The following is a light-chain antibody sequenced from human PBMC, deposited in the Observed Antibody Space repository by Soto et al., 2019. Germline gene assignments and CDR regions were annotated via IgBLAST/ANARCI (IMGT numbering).Light chain of an antibody. J-gene: IGLJ1*01. V-gene: IGLV2-14*01. Sequence: QSALTQPASVSGSPGQSITISCTGTSSDVGGYNYVSWYQQNPGKAPKLMIYDVNTRPSGVSYRFSGSKSGNTASLTISGLHAEDEADYYCSSYTSSSTRVVGNGTKLTVL. CDR2: DVN. CDR3: SSYTSSSTRV. CDR1: SSDVGGYNY.